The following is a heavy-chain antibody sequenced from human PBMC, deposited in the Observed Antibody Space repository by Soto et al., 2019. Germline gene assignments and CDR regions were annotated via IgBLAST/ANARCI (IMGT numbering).Heavy chain of an antibody. CDR3: ASGAFYFDY. Sequence: QVQLVQSGAEVKKPGASVKVSCKASGYTFTSYAMHWVRQAPGQRLEWMGWINAGNGNTKYTRKFQGRVTITRDTSASTAYMELSSLRSEDTAVYYCASGAFYFDYWGQGTLVTVSS. CDR2: INAGNGNT. V-gene: IGHV1-3*01. J-gene: IGHJ4*02. CDR1: GYTFTSYA. D-gene: IGHD3-10*01.